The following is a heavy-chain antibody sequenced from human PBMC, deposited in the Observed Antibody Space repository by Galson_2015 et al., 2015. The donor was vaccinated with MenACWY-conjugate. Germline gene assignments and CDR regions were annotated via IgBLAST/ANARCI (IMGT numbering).Heavy chain of an antibody. D-gene: IGHD1-26*01. CDR2: VNSDGSGT. Sequence: SLRLSCAASGFTFSSYWMHWVRQAPGKGLVWVSRVNSDGSGTGYADSVKGRFTIPRDNAKNTLYLQMNSLRAEDTAVYYCARLGGNYRTTSHFDYWGQGTLVTVSS. J-gene: IGHJ4*02. V-gene: IGHV3-74*01. CDR1: GFTFSSYW. CDR3: ARLGGNYRTTSHFDY.